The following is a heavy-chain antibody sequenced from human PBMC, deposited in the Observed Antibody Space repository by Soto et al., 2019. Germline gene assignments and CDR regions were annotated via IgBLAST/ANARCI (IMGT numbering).Heavy chain of an antibody. D-gene: IGHD6-13*01. J-gene: IGHJ4*02. CDR1: GFTFSSYG. V-gene: IGHV3-33*01. Sequence: QVQLVESGGGVVQPGRSLRLSCAASGFTFSSYGMHWVRQAPGKGLEWVAVIWYDGSNKYYADSVKGRFTISRDNSKNTLYLQMNSLRAEDTAVYYCARDFRSSSWIDYWGQGTLVTVSS. CDR3: ARDFRSSSWIDY. CDR2: IWYDGSNK.